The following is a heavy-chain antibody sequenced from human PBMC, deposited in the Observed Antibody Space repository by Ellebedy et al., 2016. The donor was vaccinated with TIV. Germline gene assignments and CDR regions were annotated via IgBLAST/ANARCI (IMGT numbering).Heavy chain of an antibody. CDR2: INQSGFT. Sequence: MPGGSLRLSCAVSGGSSSGYYWTRIRQSPGKGLEWIGEINQSGFTNYNPSLKSRVTMSADTSKNQFSLKVTSVTAADTAIYYCATGLGYGVLDFWGQGTLVSVSS. CDR3: ATGLGYGVLDF. V-gene: IGHV4-34*01. CDR1: GGSSSGYY. J-gene: IGHJ4*02. D-gene: IGHD4-17*01.